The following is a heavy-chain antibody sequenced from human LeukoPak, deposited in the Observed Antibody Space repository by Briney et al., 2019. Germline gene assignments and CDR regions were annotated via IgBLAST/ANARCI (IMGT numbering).Heavy chain of an antibody. D-gene: IGHD1-26*01. CDR2: IRNKGYGETT. V-gene: IGHV3-49*03. Sequence: GRSLRLSCTTSGFTFGDYAMSWFRQAPGKGLEWVGFIRNKGYGETTEYAASVKGRFTISRDDSKSIAYLQMSGLKTEDTALYYCTRASYAGSYYTYYFDYWGQGTLVAVSS. J-gene: IGHJ4*02. CDR1: GFTFGDYA. CDR3: TRASYAGSYYTYYFDY.